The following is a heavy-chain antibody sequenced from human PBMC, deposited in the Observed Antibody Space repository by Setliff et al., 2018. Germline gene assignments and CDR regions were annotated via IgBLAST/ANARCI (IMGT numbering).Heavy chain of an antibody. V-gene: IGHV1-2*02. D-gene: IGHD3-22*01. CDR2: INPNAGNI. CDR1: GYTFTAYY. J-gene: IGHJ5*02. CDR3: ARDPFRNYDTAPVWFDP. Sequence: ASVKVSCKASGYTFTAYYIHWVRQAPGQGLEWMGWINPNAGNINYIQKFQGRVTMTTDTSTSTAYMELRSLRSDDTAVYYCARDPFRNYDTAPVWFDPWGQGTLVTVSS.